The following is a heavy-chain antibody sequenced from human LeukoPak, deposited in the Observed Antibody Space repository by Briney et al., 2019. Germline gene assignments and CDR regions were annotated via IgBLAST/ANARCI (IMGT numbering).Heavy chain of an antibody. V-gene: IGHV4-59*08. Sequence: SETVSLTCSVSGGSLSSYYWSWIRQPPGKGLEWIGYICSSGSTNYNPSLKSRVTISVDTSKSHFSLNLTSVTAADTALYYCARNYYYYYMDVWGKGTTVTASS. J-gene: IGHJ6*03. CDR1: GGSLSSYY. CDR3: ARNYYYYYMDV. CDR2: ICSSGST.